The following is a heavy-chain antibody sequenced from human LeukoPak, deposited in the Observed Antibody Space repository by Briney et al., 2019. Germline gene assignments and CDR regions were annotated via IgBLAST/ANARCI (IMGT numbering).Heavy chain of an antibody. CDR1: GFTFDDYS. D-gene: IGHD2-2*02. CDR3: AKDGGYCSSTSCYRYYYYYMDV. Sequence: GGSLRLSCAASGFTFDDYSMRWVRQAPGKGLEWLADISWNRGSIGYADSVKGRFTISRDNGKNSLYLQMNSLRAEEPALYYCAKDGGYCSSTSCYRYYYYYMDVWGKGTTVTVSS. V-gene: IGHV3-9*01. J-gene: IGHJ6*03. CDR2: ISWNRGSI.